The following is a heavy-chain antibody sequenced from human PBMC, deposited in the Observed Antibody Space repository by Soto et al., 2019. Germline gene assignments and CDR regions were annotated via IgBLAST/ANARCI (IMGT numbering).Heavy chain of an antibody. CDR2: INHSGST. CDR1: GGSFSGYY. D-gene: IGHD3-10*01. V-gene: IGHV4-34*01. Sequence: ASETLSLTCAVYGGSFSGYYWSWIRQPPGKGLEWIGEINHSGSTNYNPSLKSRVTISVDTSKNQFSLKLSSVTAADTAVYYCARGRKNYYGSGSYYTFFPLNWFDPWGQGTLVTVSS. CDR3: ARGRKNYYGSGSYYTFFPLNWFDP. J-gene: IGHJ5*02.